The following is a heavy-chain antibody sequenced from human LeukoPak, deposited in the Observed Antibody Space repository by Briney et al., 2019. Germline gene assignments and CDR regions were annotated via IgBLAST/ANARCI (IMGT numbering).Heavy chain of an antibody. CDR3: ATPPPNGFSSGWLYYYYYGMDV. Sequence: GASVKVSCKASGYTFTSYDINWVRQATGQGLEWMGWMNPNSGNTGYAQKFQGRVTMTRNTSISTAYMELSSLRSEDTAVYYCATPPPNGFSSGWLYYYYYGMDVWGQGTTVTVSS. CDR2: MNPNSGNT. D-gene: IGHD6-19*01. J-gene: IGHJ6*02. V-gene: IGHV1-8*01. CDR1: GYTFTSYD.